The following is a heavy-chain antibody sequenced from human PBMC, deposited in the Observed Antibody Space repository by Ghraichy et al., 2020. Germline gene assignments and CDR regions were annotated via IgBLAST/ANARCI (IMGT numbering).Heavy chain of an antibody. CDR3: AKGDLGYGDLDY. J-gene: IGHJ4*02. V-gene: IGHV3-23*01. CDR1: EFTFGRYT. D-gene: IGHD4-17*01. Sequence: GGSLRLSCEGSEFTFGRYTMSCVRQAPGKGLEWVSGISRNGDKTYYADSVKGRFTISRDKSKNTLFLQMTSLRADDTAVYYCAKGDLGYGDLDYWGQGTLVTVSS. CDR2: ISRNGDKT.